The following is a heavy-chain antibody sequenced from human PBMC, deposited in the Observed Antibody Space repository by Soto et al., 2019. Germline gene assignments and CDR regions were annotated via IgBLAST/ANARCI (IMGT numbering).Heavy chain of an antibody. CDR3: ARDSPYIAAAETRYFEL. Sequence: QVQLVQSGAEVKKPGASVKVSCKASGYTFTSYGISWVRQAPGQGLEWMGWISAYNGNTNYAQKLQGRVTMTTDPSTITAYMERRSLRSDDTAVYYCARDSPYIAAAETRYFELRGRGTLVTDSS. J-gene: IGHJ2*01. D-gene: IGHD6-13*01. CDR1: GYTFTSYG. CDR2: ISAYNGNT. V-gene: IGHV1-18*01.